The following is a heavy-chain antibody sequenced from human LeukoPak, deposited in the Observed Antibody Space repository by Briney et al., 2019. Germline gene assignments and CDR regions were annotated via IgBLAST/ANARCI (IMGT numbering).Heavy chain of an antibody. V-gene: IGHV1-24*01. Sequence: GASVKVSCKVSGYTLTELSMHWVRQAPGKGLEWMGGFDPEDGETIYAQKFQGRVTMTEDTSTDTAYMELSSLRSEDTAVYYCATDLRERYCSSTSCYSAWGQGTLVTVSS. CDR3: ATDLRERYCSSTSCYSA. CDR1: GYTLTELS. D-gene: IGHD2-2*01. J-gene: IGHJ5*02. CDR2: FDPEDGET.